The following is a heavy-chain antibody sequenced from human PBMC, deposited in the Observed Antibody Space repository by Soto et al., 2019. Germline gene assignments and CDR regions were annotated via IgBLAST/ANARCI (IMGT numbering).Heavy chain of an antibody. CDR3: ARDTVSSCSSTSCYYAFDI. V-gene: IGHV1-2*04. Sequence: ASVKVSCKASGYTFTGYYMHWVRQAPGQGLEWMGWINPNSGGTNYAQKFQGWVTMTRDTSISTAYMELSRLRSDDTAVYYCARDTVSSCSSTSCYYAFDIWGQGTMVTVSS. CDR2: INPNSGGT. D-gene: IGHD2-2*01. CDR1: GYTFTGYY. J-gene: IGHJ3*02.